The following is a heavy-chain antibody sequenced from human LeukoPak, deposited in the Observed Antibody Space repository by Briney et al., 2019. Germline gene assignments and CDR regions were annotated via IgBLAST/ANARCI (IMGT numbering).Heavy chain of an antibody. D-gene: IGHD6-13*01. CDR3: ARSQSSSLIDY. CDR1: GFSFSAYG. J-gene: IGHJ4*02. Sequence: PGGSLRLSCAASGFSFSAYGVHWVRQAPGKGLECAAVIWYDGSSKNYADSVKGRFNLSRDNSKNTLYLQMNSLTVEDTAVYYCARSQSSSLIDYWGQGTLVTVSS. CDR2: IWYDGSSK. V-gene: IGHV3-33*01.